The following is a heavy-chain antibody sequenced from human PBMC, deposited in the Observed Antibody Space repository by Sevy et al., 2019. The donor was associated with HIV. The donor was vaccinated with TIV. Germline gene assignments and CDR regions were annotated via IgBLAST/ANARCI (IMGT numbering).Heavy chain of an antibody. CDR3: AMPRFLEWLSSAASDI. V-gene: IGHV3-30*04. CDR2: IAYDGSNK. D-gene: IGHD3-3*01. CDR1: GFVFSSYA. J-gene: IGHJ3*02. Sequence: GGSLRLSCTASGFVFSSYAMHWVRQAPGKGLEWVAFIAYDGSNKNYADSVKGRFTLSRDNSKNRPYMQMNSLGAEDTAVYYCAMPRFLEWLSSAASDICGQVTMVTVSS.